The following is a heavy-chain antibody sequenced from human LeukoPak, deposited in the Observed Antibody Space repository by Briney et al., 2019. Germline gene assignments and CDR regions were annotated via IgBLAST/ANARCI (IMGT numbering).Heavy chain of an antibody. D-gene: IGHD5-12*01. CDR2: ISSSSSYI. V-gene: IGHV3-21*01. CDR1: GFTFSSYS. CDR3: ARVGYSGYDGKYYYYYGMDV. J-gene: IGHJ6*02. Sequence: GGSLRLSCAASGFTFSSYSMNWVRQAPGKGLEWVSSISSSSSYIYYADSVKGRFTISRDNAKNSLYLQMNSLRAEDTAVYYCARVGYSGYDGKYYYYYGMDVWDQGTTVTVSS.